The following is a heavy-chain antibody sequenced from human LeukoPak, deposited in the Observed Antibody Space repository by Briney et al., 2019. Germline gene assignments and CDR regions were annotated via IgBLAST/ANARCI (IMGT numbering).Heavy chain of an antibody. CDR3: ARGAIWSSSWYHYFDY. CDR1: GGSISSYY. Sequence: SETLSLTCTVSGGSISSYYWSWIRQPAGKGLEWIGRIYTSGSTNYNPSLKSRVTMSVDTSKNQFSLKLSSVTAADTAVYYCARGAIWSSSWYHYFDYWGQGTLVTVSS. J-gene: IGHJ4*02. CDR2: IYTSGST. V-gene: IGHV4-4*07. D-gene: IGHD6-13*01.